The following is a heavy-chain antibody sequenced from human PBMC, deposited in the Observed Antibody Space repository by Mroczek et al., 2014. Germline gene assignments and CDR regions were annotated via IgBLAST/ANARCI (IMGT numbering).Heavy chain of an antibody. CDR3: AREPPLGYCSSTSCYLNYMDV. CDR1: GGSISSYY. D-gene: IGHD2-2*01. CDR2: IYYSGST. J-gene: IGHJ6*03. V-gene: IGHV4-59*01. Sequence: QVQLVESGPGLVKPSETLSLTCTVSGGSISSYYWSWIRQPPGKGLEWIGYIYYSGSTNYNPSLKSRVTISVDTSKNQFSLKLSSVTAADTAVYYCAREPPLGYCSSTSCYLNYMDVWGKGTTGHPSP.